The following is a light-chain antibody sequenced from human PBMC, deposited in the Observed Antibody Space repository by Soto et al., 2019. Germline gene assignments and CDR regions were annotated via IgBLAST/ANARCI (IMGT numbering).Light chain of an antibody. Sequence: QPVLTQSSSASASLGSSVKLTCTLSSGHSSYIIAWHQQQPGKAPRYLMKLEGSGSYNKGSGVPDRFSGSSSGADRYLTISSLQSEDEADYYCSSYAGSSNVFGTGTKLTVL. CDR2: LEGSGSY. V-gene: IGLV4-60*03. CDR1: SGHSSYI. CDR3: SSYAGSSNV. J-gene: IGLJ1*01.